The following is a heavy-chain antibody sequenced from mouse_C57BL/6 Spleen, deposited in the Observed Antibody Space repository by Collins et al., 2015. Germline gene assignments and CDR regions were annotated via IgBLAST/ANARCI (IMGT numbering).Heavy chain of an antibody. Sequence: QVQLQQPGAELVRPGTSVKLSCKASGYTFTSYWMHWVKQRLGQGLEWIGVIDPSDSYTNYNQKFKGKATLTVDTSSSTAYMQLSSLTSEDSAVYYCARGYDYDDYWGQGTTLTVSS. CDR2: IDPSDSYT. V-gene: IGHV1-59*01. D-gene: IGHD2-4*01. CDR1: GYTFTSYW. CDR3: ARGYDYDDY. J-gene: IGHJ2*01.